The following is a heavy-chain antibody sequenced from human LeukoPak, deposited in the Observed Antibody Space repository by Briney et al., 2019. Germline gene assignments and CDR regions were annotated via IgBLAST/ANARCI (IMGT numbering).Heavy chain of an antibody. J-gene: IGHJ3*02. CDR3: ARDLYCSSTSCYWGGDAFDI. V-gene: IGHV4-59*01. Sequence: SETLSLTCTVSGGSISSYYWSWIRQPPGKGLEWIGYIYYSGSTNYNPSLKSRVTISVGTSKNQFSLKLSSVTAADTAVYYCARDLYCSSTSCYWGGDAFDIWGQGTMVTVSS. D-gene: IGHD2-2*01. CDR2: IYYSGST. CDR1: GGSISSYY.